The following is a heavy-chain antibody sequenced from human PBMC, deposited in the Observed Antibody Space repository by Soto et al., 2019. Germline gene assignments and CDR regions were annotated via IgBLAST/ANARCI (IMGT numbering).Heavy chain of an antibody. CDR2: IHARGST. Sequence: SETLSLTCTVFGGSVSDNFWSWVRQPAGKGPEYIGRIHARGSTNYNPSLKSRVTMSVDTSHNQFSLRLSSVTAADTAVYYCARGPYCGGDCFFASWGQGALVTVSS. V-gene: IGHV4-4*07. CDR1: GGSVSDNF. J-gene: IGHJ5*01. CDR3: ARGPYCGGDCFFAS. D-gene: IGHD2-21*02.